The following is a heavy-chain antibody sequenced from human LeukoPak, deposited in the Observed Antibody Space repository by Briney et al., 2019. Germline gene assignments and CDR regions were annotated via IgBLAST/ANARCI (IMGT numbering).Heavy chain of an antibody. CDR1: GFTFSICG. D-gene: IGHD3-22*01. J-gene: IGHJ4*02. CDR2: IWSNASNQ. V-gene: IGHV3-33*03. Sequence: GGSLRLSCTASGFTFSICGVHCVRGARGRGLERIAVIWSNASNQQYADSVKGRFTIYTDNSGNLVFLKMNSLSTEETDVYYCAQGDSPDSFEHWGLGTLVTVSS. CDR3: AQGDSPDSFEH.